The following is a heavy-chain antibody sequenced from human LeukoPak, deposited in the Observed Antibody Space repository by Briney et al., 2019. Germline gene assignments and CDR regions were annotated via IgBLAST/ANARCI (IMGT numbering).Heavy chain of an antibody. D-gene: IGHD2-2*02. Sequence: SETLSLTCAVSGYSISSGYYWGWIRQPPGKGLEWIGSIYHSGSTNYNPSLKSRVTISVDTSKNQFSLKLRSVTAADTAVYYCARKKPYCSSTSCYNGLRWFDPWGQGTLVTVSS. J-gene: IGHJ5*02. CDR1: GYSISSGYY. CDR2: IYHSGST. CDR3: ARKKPYCSSTSCYNGLRWFDP. V-gene: IGHV4-38-2*01.